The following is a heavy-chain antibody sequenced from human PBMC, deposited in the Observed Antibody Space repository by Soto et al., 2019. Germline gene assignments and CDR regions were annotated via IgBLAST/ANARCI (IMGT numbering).Heavy chain of an antibody. Sequence: GGSLRLSCAASGFTFSSYAMHWVRQAPGKGLEWVAVISYDGSNKYYADSVKGRFTISRDNSKNTLYLQMNSLRAEDTAVYYCARVPRGPYDYVWGSSYYYYYYGMDVWGQGTTVTVSS. CDR3: ARVPRGPYDYVWGSSYYYYYYGMDV. J-gene: IGHJ6*02. CDR2: ISYDGSNK. V-gene: IGHV3-30-3*01. CDR1: GFTFSSYA. D-gene: IGHD3-16*01.